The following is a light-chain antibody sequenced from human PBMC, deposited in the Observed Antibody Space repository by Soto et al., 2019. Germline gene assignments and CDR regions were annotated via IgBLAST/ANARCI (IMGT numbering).Light chain of an antibody. CDR2: SNN. CDR3: ATWDDSLNGYV. J-gene: IGLJ1*01. CDR1: SSNIGSNV. V-gene: IGLV1-44*01. Sequence: QPVLTQPPSASGTPGQRVTISCSGSSSNIGSNVVNWFQQLPGTAPKLRVYSNNQRPSGVPYRFSGSKSSTSASLAISGLQSGDEADYYCATWDDSLNGYVFGTGTKLTVL.